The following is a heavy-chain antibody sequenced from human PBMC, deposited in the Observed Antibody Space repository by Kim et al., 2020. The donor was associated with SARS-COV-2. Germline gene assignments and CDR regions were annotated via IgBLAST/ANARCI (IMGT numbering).Heavy chain of an antibody. CDR3: ARDETGYYPINWFDP. Sequence: GGSLRLSCAASGFTFSSYSMNWVRQAPGKGLEWVSYISSSSSTIYYADSVKGRFTISRDNAKNSLYLQMNSLRAEDTAVYYCARDETGYYPINWFDPWGQGTLVTVSS. V-gene: IGHV3-48*04. D-gene: IGHD3-9*01. CDR1: GFTFSSYS. J-gene: IGHJ5*02. CDR2: ISSSSSTI.